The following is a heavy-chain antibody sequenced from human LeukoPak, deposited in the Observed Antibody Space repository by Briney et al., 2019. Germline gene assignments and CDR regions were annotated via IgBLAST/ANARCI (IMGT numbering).Heavy chain of an antibody. V-gene: IGHV4-30-4*08. Sequence: SETLSLTCTVSGGSISSGDYYWSWIRQPPGKGLEWIGYIYYSGSTYYNPSLKSRVTISVDTSKNQFSLKLSSVTAADTAVYYCARGDTMSHDAFDIWGQGTMVTVSS. CDR1: GGSISSGDYY. J-gene: IGHJ3*02. D-gene: IGHD3-22*01. CDR3: ARGDTMSHDAFDI. CDR2: IYYSGST.